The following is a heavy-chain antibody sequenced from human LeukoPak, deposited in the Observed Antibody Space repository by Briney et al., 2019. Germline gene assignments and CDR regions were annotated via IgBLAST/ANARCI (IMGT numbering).Heavy chain of an antibody. CDR1: GGSISSYY. CDR3: ARATYYYDSSGYYYYYYGMDV. CDR2: IYYSGST. V-gene: IGHV4-59*01. D-gene: IGHD3-22*01. Sequence: SETLSLTCTVSGGSISSYYWSWIRQPPGKGLEWIGYIYYSGSTNYNPSLKSRVTISVDTSKNQFSLKLSSVTAADTAVYYCARATYYYDSSGYYYYYYGMDVWGQGTTVTVSS. J-gene: IGHJ6*02.